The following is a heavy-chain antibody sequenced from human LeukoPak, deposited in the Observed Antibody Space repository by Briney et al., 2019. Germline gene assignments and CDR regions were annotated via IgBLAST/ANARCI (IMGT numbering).Heavy chain of an antibody. V-gene: IGHV3-30*07. CDR1: GFTFSTYA. CDR2: TPSDERNK. Sequence: GGSLRLSCAASGFTFSTYAMHWVRQAPGKGLEWVAVTPSDERNKYYADSVKGRFTISRDNSKNTLYLQMNSLRAEDTAVYYCACLRGMDVWGKGTTVTVSS. J-gene: IGHJ6*03. CDR3: ACLRGMDV.